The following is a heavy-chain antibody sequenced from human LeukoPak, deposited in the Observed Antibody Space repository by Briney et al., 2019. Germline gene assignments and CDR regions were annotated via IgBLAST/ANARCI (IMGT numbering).Heavy chain of an antibody. J-gene: IGHJ2*01. CDR1: GFTFSSYS. V-gene: IGHV3-48*01. Sequence: GGSLRLSCAASGFTFSSYSMNWVRQAPGKGLEWVSYISSSSSTIYYADSVKGRFTVSRDNSKNTSYLQLNSLRAEDTATYYCAKGRGATYQWYFDLWGRGTLVTVAT. CDR3: AKGRGATYQWYFDL. CDR2: ISSSSSTI.